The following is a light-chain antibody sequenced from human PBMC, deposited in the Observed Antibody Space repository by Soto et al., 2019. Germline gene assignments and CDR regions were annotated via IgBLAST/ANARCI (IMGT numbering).Light chain of an antibody. CDR2: EVS. CDR1: SSDVGGYNY. V-gene: IGLV2-14*01. CDR3: SSYTNSDTPVV. Sequence: QSALTQPASVSGSPGQSITISCTGTSSDVGGYNYVSWYQQFPGKAPKLMIYEVSNRPSGISNRFSGSKSGDTASLSISGLQAEDEADYYCSSYTNSDTPVVFGGGTKLTVL. J-gene: IGLJ2*01.